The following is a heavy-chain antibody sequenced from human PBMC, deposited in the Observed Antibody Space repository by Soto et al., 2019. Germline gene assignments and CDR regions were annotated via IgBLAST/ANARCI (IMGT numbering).Heavy chain of an antibody. J-gene: IGHJ4*02. CDR1: GGTFGTYT. V-gene: IGHV1-69*01. CDR2: IIPVYRTE. CDR3: ARQVSGANGGHFEY. Sequence: QLQLLQSGAEVKKPGSSVNVSCKASGGTFGTYTISWVRQAPGQGLEWMGGIIPVYRTENYARKFQGRVTIIADESTDTAYMELSRLTSHDTAMYFCARQVSGANGGHFEYWGQGTLVTVSS. D-gene: IGHD7-27*01.